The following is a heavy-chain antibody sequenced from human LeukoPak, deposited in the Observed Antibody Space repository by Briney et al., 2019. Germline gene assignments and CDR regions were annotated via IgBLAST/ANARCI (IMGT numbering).Heavy chain of an antibody. V-gene: IGHV1-2*02. CDR2: INPNSGGT. D-gene: IGHD2-15*01. CDR3: ARDLGYCSGGSCYSYYYYYMDV. J-gene: IGHJ6*03. Sequence: ASVKVSCKASGYTFTGYYMHWVRQAPGQGLEWMGWINPNSGGTNYAQKFQGRVTMTRDTSISTAYMELRRLRSDDTAVYYCARDLGYCSGGSCYSYYYYYMDVWAKGPRSPSP. CDR1: GYTFTGYY.